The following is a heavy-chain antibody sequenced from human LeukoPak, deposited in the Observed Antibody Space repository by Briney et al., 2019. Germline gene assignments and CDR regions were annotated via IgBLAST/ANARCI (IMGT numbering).Heavy chain of an antibody. J-gene: IGHJ5*02. Sequence: SETLSLTCSVPGGSLNSFSHYWAWIRQPPGKGLEWIGGIFSSGSTYYNPSLQSRVTFSLDTSKNHFALKLTSLTAADTAVYYCARGLAHGGIANWFDPWGQGTLVTVSS. V-gene: IGHV4-39*06. D-gene: IGHD2-21*01. CDR1: GGSLNSFSHY. CDR2: IFSSGST. CDR3: ARGLAHGGIANWFDP.